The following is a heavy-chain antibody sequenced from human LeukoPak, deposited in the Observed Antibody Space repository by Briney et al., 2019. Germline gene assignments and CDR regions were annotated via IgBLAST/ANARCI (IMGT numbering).Heavy chain of an antibody. CDR3: ARDVDY. CDR2: ISSSSTI. CDR1: GFTFSGYS. J-gene: IGHJ4*02. V-gene: IGHV3-48*01. Sequence: GGSLRLSCAASGFTFSGYSMNWVRQAPGKGLEWVSYISSSSTIYYADSVKGRFTISRDNAKNSLYLQMNSLRAEDTAVYYCARDVDYWGQGTLVTVSS.